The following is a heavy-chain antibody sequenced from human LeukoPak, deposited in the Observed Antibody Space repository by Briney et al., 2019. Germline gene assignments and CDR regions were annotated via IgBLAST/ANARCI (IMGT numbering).Heavy chain of an antibody. V-gene: IGHV4-59*08. J-gene: IGHJ4*02. Sequence: PSETLSLTCTVSGGSISSYYWSWIRQPPGKGLEWIGYIFYSGSTNYNPSLKSRVTISVDTSKNQFSLNLNSVTAADTAVYYCARVYSSCWFDCWGQGTLVTVSS. CDR3: ARVYSSCWFDC. D-gene: IGHD6-13*01. CDR2: IFYSGST. CDR1: GGSISSYY.